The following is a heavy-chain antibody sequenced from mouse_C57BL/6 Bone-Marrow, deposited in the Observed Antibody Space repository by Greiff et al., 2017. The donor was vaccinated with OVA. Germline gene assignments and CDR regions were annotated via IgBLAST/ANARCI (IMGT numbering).Heavy chain of an antibody. CDR2: IHPNSGST. CDR3: ARRGSYWYFDV. D-gene: IGHD1-3*01. Sequence: VQLQQPGAELVKPGASVKLSCKASGYTFTSYWMHWVKQRPGQGLEWIGMIHPNSGSTNYNEKFKSKATLTVDKSSSTAYMQLSSLTSEDSAVYYCARRGSYWYFDVWGTGTTVTVSS. CDR1: GYTFTSYW. V-gene: IGHV1-64*01. J-gene: IGHJ1*03.